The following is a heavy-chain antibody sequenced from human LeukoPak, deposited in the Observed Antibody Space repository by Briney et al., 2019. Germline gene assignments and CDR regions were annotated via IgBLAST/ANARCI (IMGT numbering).Heavy chain of an antibody. CDR1: GGSISSYY. V-gene: IGHV4-4*07. CDR2: IYTSGST. J-gene: IGHJ5*02. Sequence: PSETLSLTCTVSGGSISSYYWSWIRQPAGKGLEWIGRIYTSGSTNYNPSLKSRVTMSVGTSKNQFSLKLSSVTAADTAVYYCARMTGYSSSSGYWFDPWGQGTLVTVSS. CDR3: ARMTGYSSSSGYWFDP. D-gene: IGHD6-6*01.